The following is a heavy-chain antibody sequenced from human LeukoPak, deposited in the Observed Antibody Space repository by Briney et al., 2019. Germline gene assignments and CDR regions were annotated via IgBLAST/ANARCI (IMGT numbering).Heavy chain of an antibody. Sequence: SETLSLTCIVSGYSITSNYYWVWIRQSPGEGLQWIGSIYHSGSTNYNPSLKSRVTISVDTSKNQFSLKLSSVTAADTAVYYCARGIVLRFLEWSRIHYYYYMDVWGKGTTVTVSS. CDR1: GYSITSNYY. CDR3: ARGIVLRFLEWSRIHYYYYMDV. CDR2: IYHSGST. D-gene: IGHD3-3*01. V-gene: IGHV4-38-2*02. J-gene: IGHJ6*03.